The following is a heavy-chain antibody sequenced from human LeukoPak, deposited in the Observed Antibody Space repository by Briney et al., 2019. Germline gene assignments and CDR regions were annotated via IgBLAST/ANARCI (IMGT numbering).Heavy chain of an antibody. V-gene: IGHV3-66*02. Sequence: GGSLRLXCAASGFTVSSNYMSWVRQAPGKGLEWDSVIYSGGSTYYADSVKGRFTISRDNSKNTLYLQMNSLRAEDTAVYYCAREFYYYDSSGRIDYWGQGTLVTVSS. CDR3: AREFYYYDSSGRIDY. D-gene: IGHD3-22*01. CDR2: IYSGGST. J-gene: IGHJ4*02. CDR1: GFTVSSNY.